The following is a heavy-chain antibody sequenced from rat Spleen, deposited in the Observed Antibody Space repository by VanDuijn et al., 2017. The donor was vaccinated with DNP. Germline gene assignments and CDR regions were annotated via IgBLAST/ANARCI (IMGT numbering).Heavy chain of an antibody. V-gene: IGHV5-46*01. CDR1: GFIFGSFP. Sequence: EVQLVESGGGLVQPGGSLKLSCVGSGFIFGSFPMMWVRQAPTKGLECVAAISTGGGNTYYRDSVKGRFTISRDNRINSLYLQMNSLRSEDMATYYCARAGHTTGTFDYWGQGVMVTVSS. CDR2: ISTGGGNT. J-gene: IGHJ2*01. D-gene: IGHD1-7*01. CDR3: ARAGHTTGTFDY.